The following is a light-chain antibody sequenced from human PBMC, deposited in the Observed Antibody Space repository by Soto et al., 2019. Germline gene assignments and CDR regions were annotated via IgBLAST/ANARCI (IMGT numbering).Light chain of an antibody. J-gene: IGKJ1*01. CDR3: QHHDSSPTWT. V-gene: IGKV3-20*01. CDR2: GAS. Sequence: EIVLTQSPGTLYLPPGERATLSCRASQSVSGRFLTWYQQKGGQAPRLLIYGASTRAAGIPDRFSGSGSGTDFTLTISRLEPEDFAVYYCQHHDSSPTWTFGQGTKVEIK. CDR1: QSVSGRF.